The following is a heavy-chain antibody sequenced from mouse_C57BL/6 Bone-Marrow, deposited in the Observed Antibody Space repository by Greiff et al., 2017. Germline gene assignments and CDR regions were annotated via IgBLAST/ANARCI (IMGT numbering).Heavy chain of an antibody. CDR2: IDPETGGT. D-gene: IGHD2-4*01. CDR3: ARYYDYDLDAVDY. J-gene: IGHJ4*01. V-gene: IGHV1-15*01. CDR1: GYTFTDYE. Sequence: VQLQESGAELVRPGASVTLSCKASGYTFTDYEMHWVKQTPVHGLEWIGAIDPETGGTAYNQKFKGKAILTADKSSSSAYMQLSSLTSEDSAVYYCARYYDYDLDAVDYWGQGTSVTVSS.